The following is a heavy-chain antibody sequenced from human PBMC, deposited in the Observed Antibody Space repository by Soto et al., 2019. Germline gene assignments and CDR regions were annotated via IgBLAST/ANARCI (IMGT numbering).Heavy chain of an antibody. V-gene: IGHV4-4*07. D-gene: IGHD6-19*01. Sequence: QVQLQESGPGLVKPSETLSLICTVSGGSISSYYWSWIRQPAGKRLEWIGRIYTDGGTNYNPSLKSRVAMSLDTSRRQFSLKLSSVTAADTAIYYCARGFGSSWYYFDSWGQGTLVTVSS. CDR2: IYTDGGT. CDR3: ARGFGSSWYYFDS. J-gene: IGHJ4*02. CDR1: GGSISSYY.